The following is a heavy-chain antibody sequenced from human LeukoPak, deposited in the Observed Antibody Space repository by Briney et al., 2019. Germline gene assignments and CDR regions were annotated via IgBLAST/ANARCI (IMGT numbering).Heavy chain of an antibody. V-gene: IGHV5-51*01. J-gene: IGHJ3*02. CDR3: ARRLGGADVFDI. Sequence: GESLKISCQGSGSSFSSYWIAWVRQMPGKGLEWMGIIYPGDSDSKYSRSFEGQVTTSADKSINTAYLQWSSLKASDSAMYYCARRLGGADVFDIWGQGTMVTVSS. D-gene: IGHD3-16*01. CDR1: GSSFSSYW. CDR2: IYPGDSDS.